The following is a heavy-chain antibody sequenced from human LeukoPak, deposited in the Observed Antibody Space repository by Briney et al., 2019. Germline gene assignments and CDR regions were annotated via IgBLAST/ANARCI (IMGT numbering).Heavy chain of an antibody. CDR1: GYTFTSYY. CDR3: ARGGVTTGLGY. J-gene: IGHJ4*02. D-gene: IGHD4-17*01. Sequence: GASVKVSCKASGYTFTSYYMHWVRQAPGQGLEWMGIINPSGGSTSYAQKFQGRVTMTRDTSTSTVYMELRGLRSDDTAIYYCARGGVTTGLGYWGQGTLVTVSS. CDR2: INPSGGST. V-gene: IGHV1-46*01.